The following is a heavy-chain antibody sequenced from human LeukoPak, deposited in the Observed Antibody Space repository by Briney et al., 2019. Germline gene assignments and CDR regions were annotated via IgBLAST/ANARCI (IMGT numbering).Heavy chain of an antibody. Sequence: GGSLRLSCAASGFTFTSYSMNWVRQAPGKGLEWVSTISGGGGSTYYAGSVKGRFTISRDNSKNTLYLQVNSLRAEDTAVYYCAKGGKWDVTPFDYWGQGTLVTVSS. V-gene: IGHV3-23*01. J-gene: IGHJ4*02. CDR1: GFTFTSYS. D-gene: IGHD1-26*01. CDR2: ISGGGGST. CDR3: AKGGKWDVTPFDY.